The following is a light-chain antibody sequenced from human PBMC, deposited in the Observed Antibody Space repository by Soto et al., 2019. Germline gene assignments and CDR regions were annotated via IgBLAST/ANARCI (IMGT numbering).Light chain of an antibody. CDR2: DAS. CDR3: QQYHNWPPIP. J-gene: IGKJ5*01. CDR1: QSLSSN. V-gene: IGKV3D-15*01. Sequence: EIVLADSPGTLMKSPGERATLSCRASQSLSSNYLACYQQKPGQAPRLLIYDASNRATGIPARFSGSGSGTDFTLTISSLQSEDSAVYYCQQYHNWPPIPFGQVTRLEIK.